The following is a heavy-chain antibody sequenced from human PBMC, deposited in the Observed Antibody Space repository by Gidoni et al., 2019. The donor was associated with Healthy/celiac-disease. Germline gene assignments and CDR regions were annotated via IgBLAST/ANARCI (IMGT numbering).Heavy chain of an antibody. V-gene: IGHV3-23*01. Sequence: EVQLLESGGGLVQPGGSLRLSCAASGFTFSSYAMSWVRQAPGKGLEWVSAISGSGGSTYYADSVKGRFTISRDNSKNTLYLQMNSLRAEDTAVYYCAKDMRTSHCYSPGYYFDYWGQGTLVTVSS. CDR1: GFTFSSYA. CDR3: AKDMRTSHCYSPGYYFDY. D-gene: IGHD2-21*02. J-gene: IGHJ4*02. CDR2: ISGSGGST.